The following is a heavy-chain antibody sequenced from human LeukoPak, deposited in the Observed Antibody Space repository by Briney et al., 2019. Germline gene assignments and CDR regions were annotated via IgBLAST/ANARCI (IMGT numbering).Heavy chain of an antibody. CDR2: IYYSGST. CDR3: ARGYCSSTSCYLGVYYFDY. V-gene: IGHV4-31*03. CDR1: GGSISSGGYY. J-gene: IGHJ4*02. D-gene: IGHD2-2*01. Sequence: SETLSLTCTVSGGSISSGGYYWGWIRQHPGKGLEWIGYIYYSGSTYYNPSLKSRVTISVDTSKNHFSLKPSSVTAADTAVYYWARGYCSSTSCYLGVYYFDYWGQGTLVTVSS.